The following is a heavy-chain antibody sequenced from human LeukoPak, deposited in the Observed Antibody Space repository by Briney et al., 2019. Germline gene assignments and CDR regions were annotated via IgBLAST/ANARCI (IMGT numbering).Heavy chain of an antibody. CDR3: ANSLAAAGKTY. CDR1: GFTFSSYA. V-gene: IGHV3-23*01. Sequence: GGSLRLSCAASGFTFSSYAMSWVRQAPGKGLEWVSAISGSGGTTYYADSVKGRFTISRDNSKNTLYLQMNSLRAEDTAVYYCANSLAAAGKTYWGQGTLVTVSS. CDR2: ISGSGGTT. J-gene: IGHJ4*02. D-gene: IGHD6-13*01.